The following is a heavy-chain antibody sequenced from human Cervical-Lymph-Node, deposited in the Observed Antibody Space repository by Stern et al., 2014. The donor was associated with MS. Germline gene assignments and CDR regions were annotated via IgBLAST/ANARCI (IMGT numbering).Heavy chain of an antibody. CDR2: INTNNGNP. J-gene: IGHJ6*02. D-gene: IGHD6-13*01. CDR1: GYTFTSYA. Sequence: QVQLVQSGSELKKPGASVKVSCKASGYTFTSYALNWVRQAPGQGLAWMGWINTNNGNPTYAQGFTGRFVFSLDTSVSTAYLQICSLKAEDTAVYYCARDRRIAARRPYYYYGMDVWGQGTTVTVSS. CDR3: ARDRRIAARRPYYYYGMDV. V-gene: IGHV7-4-1*01.